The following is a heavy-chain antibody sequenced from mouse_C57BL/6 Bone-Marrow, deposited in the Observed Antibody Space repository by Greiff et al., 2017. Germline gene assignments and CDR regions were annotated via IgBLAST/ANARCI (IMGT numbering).Heavy chain of an antibody. CDR1: GYAFSSYW. CDR2: IYPGDGDT. V-gene: IGHV1-80*01. Sequence: QVQLKESGAELVKPGASVKISCKASGYAFSSYWLNWVKQRPGKGLEWIGQIYPGDGDTNYNGKFKGKATLTADKASSTAYMQLSSLTSEDSAVDFCARWPLLFSWYAMDYWGQGTSVTVSS. CDR3: ARWPLLFSWYAMDY. J-gene: IGHJ4*01. D-gene: IGHD2-1*01.